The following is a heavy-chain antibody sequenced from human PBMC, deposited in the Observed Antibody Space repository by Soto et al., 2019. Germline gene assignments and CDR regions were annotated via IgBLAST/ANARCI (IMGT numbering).Heavy chain of an antibody. J-gene: IGHJ4*02. CDR3: AKNSAATISVGYDY. Sequence: EVQLLESGGGLAQPGGSLRLSCAASGFTFSSYPMSWVRQAPGEWLEGVSGIVARGGITYYADSVKGRFTISRDNSKNTLYLQMNSLRAEDTAVYYCAKNSAATISVGYDYWGQGTLVTVSS. V-gene: IGHV3-23*01. CDR2: IVARGGIT. CDR1: GFTFSSYP. D-gene: IGHD5-12*01.